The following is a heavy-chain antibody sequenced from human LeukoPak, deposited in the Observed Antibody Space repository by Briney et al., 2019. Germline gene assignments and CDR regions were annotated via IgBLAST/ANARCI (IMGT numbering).Heavy chain of an antibody. CDR3: ARARWELLSAFDI. V-gene: IGHV4-38-2*01. CDR1: GYSISSGYY. CDR2: IYHSGST. D-gene: IGHD1-26*01. Sequence: KAPETLSLTCAVSGYSISSGYYWGWIRQPPGKGLEWIGSIYHSGSTYYNPSLKSRVTISVDTSKNQFSLKLSSVTAADTAVYYCARARWELLSAFDIWGQGTMVTVSS. J-gene: IGHJ3*02.